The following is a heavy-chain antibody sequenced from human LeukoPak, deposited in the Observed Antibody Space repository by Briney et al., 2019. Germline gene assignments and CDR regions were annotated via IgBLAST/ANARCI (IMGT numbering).Heavy chain of an antibody. CDR3: ARFNNDYGDYVDY. J-gene: IGHJ4*02. D-gene: IGHD4-17*01. CDR1: GGSISSSSYY. Sequence: PSETLSLTCTVSGGSISSSSYYWGWIRQPPGKGLEWIGSIYYSGSTYYNPSLKSRVTISVDTSKNQFSLKLSSVTAADTAVYYCARFNNDYGDYVDYWGQGTLVTVSS. CDR2: IYYSGST. V-gene: IGHV4-39*07.